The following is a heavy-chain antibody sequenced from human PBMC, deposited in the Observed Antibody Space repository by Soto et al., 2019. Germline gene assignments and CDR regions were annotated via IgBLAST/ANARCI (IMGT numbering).Heavy chain of an antibody. CDR3: AKRIKPGYCSSTSCRDY. CDR1: GFTFSSYA. Sequence: PGGSLRLSCAASGFTFSSYAMSWVRQAPGKGLEWVSAISGSGGSTYYADSVKGRFTISRDNSKNTLYLQMNSLGAEDTAVYYCAKRIKPGYCSSTSCRDYWGQGTLVTVSS. D-gene: IGHD2-2*01. J-gene: IGHJ4*02. CDR2: ISGSGGST. V-gene: IGHV3-23*01.